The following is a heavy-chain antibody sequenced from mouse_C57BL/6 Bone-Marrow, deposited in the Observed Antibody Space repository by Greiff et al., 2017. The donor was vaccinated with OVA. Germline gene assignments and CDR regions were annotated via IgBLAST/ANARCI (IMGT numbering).Heavy chain of an antibody. J-gene: IGHJ2*01. D-gene: IGHD2-2*01. V-gene: IGHV8-8*01. CDR1: GFSLSTFGIG. CDR2: IWWDDDK. CDR3: ARDLYPMVLWFDY. Sequence: ESGPGILQPSQTLSLTCSFSGFSLSTFGIGVGWIRQPSGKGLEWLAHIWWDDDKYYNPALKSRLTISKATYKNQVFLKIANVDTADTATYYCARDLYPMVLWFDYWGQGTTLTVSS.